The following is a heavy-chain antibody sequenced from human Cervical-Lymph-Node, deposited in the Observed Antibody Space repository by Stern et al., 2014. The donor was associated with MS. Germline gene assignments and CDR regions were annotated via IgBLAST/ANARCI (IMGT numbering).Heavy chain of an antibody. CDR1: GFTFGDYY. Sequence: VQLVESGGGVVRPGGSLRLSCAASGFTFGDYYMSWIRQAPGKGLEWVSYISSSGSLTYYVDAVKGRFTVSRDNAKNSVHLEMSSLTVGDTAVYYCARSRYNGYDPDYWGQGMMVYVSS. J-gene: IGHJ4*02. CDR2: ISSSGSLT. CDR3: ARSRYNGYDPDY. D-gene: IGHD5-12*01. V-gene: IGHV3-11*01.